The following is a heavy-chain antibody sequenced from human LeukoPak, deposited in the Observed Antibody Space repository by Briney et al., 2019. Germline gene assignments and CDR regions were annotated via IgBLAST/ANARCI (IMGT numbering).Heavy chain of an antibody. J-gene: IGHJ4*02. CDR2: IYYSGST. V-gene: IGHV4-39*01. CDR3: ARPLSPSYSSGWYDY. Sequence: SETLSLTCTVSGGSISSSSYYWGWIRQPPGKGLEWIGSIYYSGSTYYNPSLKSRVTISVDTSNNQFSLKVSSVTAADTAVYYCARPLSPSYSSGWYDYWGQGTLVTVSS. CDR1: GGSISSSSYY. D-gene: IGHD6-19*01.